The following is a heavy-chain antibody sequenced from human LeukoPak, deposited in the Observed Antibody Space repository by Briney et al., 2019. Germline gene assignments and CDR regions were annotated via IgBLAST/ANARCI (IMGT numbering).Heavy chain of an antibody. CDR3: ARGVLWFGDGGNWFDR. D-gene: IGHD3-10*01. J-gene: IGHJ5*02. CDR2: ISAYNGNT. CDR1: GYTFTSYG. Sequence: ASVKVSCKASGYTFTSYGISWVRQAPGQGLEWMGWISAYNGNTNYAQKLQGRVTMTTDTSTSTAYMELRSRRSDDTAVYYCARGVLWFGDGGNWFDRWGQGTLVTVSS. V-gene: IGHV1-18*04.